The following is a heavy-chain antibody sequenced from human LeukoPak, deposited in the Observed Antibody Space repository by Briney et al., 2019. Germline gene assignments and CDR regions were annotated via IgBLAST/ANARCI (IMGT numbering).Heavy chain of an antibody. CDR3: AKILGAAGLDY. CDR1: GFTFSSSA. CDR2: ISGSGGNR. D-gene: IGHD6-13*01. J-gene: IGHJ4*02. Sequence: GESLRLSCAASGFTFSSSAMSWVRQAPGKGLEWVSSISGSGGNRYHADSVKGRFTISRDNSKNTLFLQMNSLGAEDTATYFCAKILGAAGLDYWGQGTLVTVSS. V-gene: IGHV3-23*01.